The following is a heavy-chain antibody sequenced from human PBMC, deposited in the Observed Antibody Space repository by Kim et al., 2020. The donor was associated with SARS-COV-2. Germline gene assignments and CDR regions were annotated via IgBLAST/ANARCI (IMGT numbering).Heavy chain of an antibody. V-gene: IGHV4-34*01. Sequence: SETLSLTCAVYGGSFSGYYWSWIRQPPGKGLEWIGEINHSGSTNYNPSLKSRVTISVDTSKNQFSLKLSSVTAADTAVYYCCASDRYFDLWGRGTLVTVSS. CDR3: CASDRYFDL. J-gene: IGHJ2*01. CDR2: INHSGST. CDR1: GGSFSGYY.